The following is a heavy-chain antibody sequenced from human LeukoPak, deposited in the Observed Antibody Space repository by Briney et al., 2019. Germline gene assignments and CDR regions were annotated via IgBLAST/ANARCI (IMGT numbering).Heavy chain of an antibody. Sequence: SETLSLTCTVSGGSISSSSYYWGWIRQPPGKGLEWIGSIYYSGSTYYNPSLKSRVTISVDTSKNQFSLKLSSVTAADTAVYYCARHGGSRYCSSTSCYRVFDYCGQGTLVTVSS. CDR2: IYYSGST. V-gene: IGHV4-39*01. CDR1: GGSISSSSYY. D-gene: IGHD2-2*01. CDR3: ARHGGSRYCSSTSCYRVFDY. J-gene: IGHJ4*02.